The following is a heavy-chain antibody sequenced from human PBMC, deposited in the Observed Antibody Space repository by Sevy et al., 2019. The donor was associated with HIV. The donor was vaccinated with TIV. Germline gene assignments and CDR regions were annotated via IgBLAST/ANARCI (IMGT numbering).Heavy chain of an antibody. Sequence: RGSLRLSCAASGFTVSSNYMSWVRQAPGKGLERVSVIYSGGSTYYADSVKGRFTISRDNSKNTLYLQMNSLRAEDTAVYYCARGSSSSGYYYPVYYFDYWGQGTLVTVSS. CDR1: GFTVSSNY. D-gene: IGHD3-22*01. V-gene: IGHV3-53*01. CDR2: IYSGGST. J-gene: IGHJ4*02. CDR3: ARGSSSSGYYYPVYYFDY.